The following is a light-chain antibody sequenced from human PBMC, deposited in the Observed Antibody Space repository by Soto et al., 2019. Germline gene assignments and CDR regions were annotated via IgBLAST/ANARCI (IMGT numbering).Light chain of an antibody. J-gene: IGKJ4*01. CDR3: QQYNDWPLT. CDR1: QSVSSN. V-gene: IGKV3-15*01. CDR2: GAS. Sequence: EIVMTQSPATLSVSPGERATLSCRASQSVSSNLAWYQQKPGQAPRLLIHGASTRATGIPARFSGSGPGTEFTLTISGLQSEDFAVYYCQQYNDWPLTFGGGTKVEIK.